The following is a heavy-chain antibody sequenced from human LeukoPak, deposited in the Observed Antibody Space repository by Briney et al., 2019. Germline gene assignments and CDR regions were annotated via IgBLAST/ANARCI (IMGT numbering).Heavy chain of an antibody. CDR3: ARHKSIAVAANNWFDP. CDR1: GGSISSYY. J-gene: IGHJ5*02. CDR2: IYYSGST. D-gene: IGHD6-19*01. V-gene: IGHV4-59*08. Sequence: SETLSLTCTVSGGSISSYYWSWIRQPPGKGLEWIGHIYYSGSTNYNPSLKSRVTISVDTSKNQFSLKLSSVTAADTAVYYCARHKSIAVAANNWFDPWGQGTLVTVSS.